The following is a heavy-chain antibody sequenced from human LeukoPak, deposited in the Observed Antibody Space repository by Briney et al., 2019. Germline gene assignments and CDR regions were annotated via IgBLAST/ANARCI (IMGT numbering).Heavy chain of an antibody. J-gene: IGHJ3*02. CDR1: GFTFSSYG. D-gene: IGHD5-18*01. Sequence: GGSLRLSCAASGFTFSSYGMHWVRQAPGKGLEWVAVISYDGSNKYYADSVKGRFTISRENSKNTLYLQMNSLRAEDEAVYYCAKDLNGYSYGDAFDIWGQGTMVTVSS. CDR3: AKDLNGYSYGDAFDI. CDR2: ISYDGSNK. V-gene: IGHV3-30*18.